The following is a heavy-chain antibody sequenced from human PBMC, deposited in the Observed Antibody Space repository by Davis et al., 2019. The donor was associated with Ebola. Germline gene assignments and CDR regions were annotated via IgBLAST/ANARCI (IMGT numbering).Heavy chain of an antibody. CDR2: IKEDGSKE. J-gene: IGHJ6*04. CDR1: GFTFSNYW. Sequence: GESLKISCAASGFTFSNYWMSWARQAPGKGLECVAHIKEDGSKEFYVDSVKGRFTISRDNAKSSLYLQMNSLRAEDTAVFYCSVTSPYSSYGMDVWGKGTTVTVSS. V-gene: IGHV3-7*03. D-gene: IGHD2-21*01. CDR3: SVTSPYSSYGMDV.